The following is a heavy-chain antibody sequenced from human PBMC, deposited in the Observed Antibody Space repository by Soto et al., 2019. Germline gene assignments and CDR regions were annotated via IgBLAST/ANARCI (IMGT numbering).Heavy chain of an antibody. V-gene: IGHV4-59*01. CDR3: ARFSSGYSGTFDY. Sequence: SETLSLTCTVSGGSISSYYWSWIRQPPGKGLEWIGYIYYSGSTNYNPSLKSRVTISVDTSKNQFSLKLSSVIAADTAVYYCARFSSGYSGTFDYWGQGTLVTVSS. J-gene: IGHJ4*02. D-gene: IGHD3-22*01. CDR1: GGSISSYY. CDR2: IYYSGST.